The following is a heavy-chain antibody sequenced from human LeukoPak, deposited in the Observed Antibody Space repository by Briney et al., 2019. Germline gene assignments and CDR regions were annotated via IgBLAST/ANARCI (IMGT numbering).Heavy chain of an antibody. CDR2: ISGSGGST. Sequence: AGGSLRLSCAASGFTFSSYAMSWVRQAPGKGLEWVSAISGSGGSTYYADSVKGRFTISRDNSKNTLYLQMNSLRAEATAVYYCAKDRPPRSYYFDYWGQGTLVTVSS. CDR3: AKDRPPRSYYFDY. CDR1: GFTFSSYA. D-gene: IGHD1-14*01. V-gene: IGHV3-23*01. J-gene: IGHJ4*02.